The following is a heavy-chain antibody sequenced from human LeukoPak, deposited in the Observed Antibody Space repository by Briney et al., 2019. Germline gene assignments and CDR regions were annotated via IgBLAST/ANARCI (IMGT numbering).Heavy chain of an antibody. CDR2: IGSKAFNYAT. J-gene: IGHJ4*02. CDR1: GFTFSGCA. CDR3: TRHLDGIAAYDY. D-gene: IGHD6-13*01. Sequence: PGGSLRLSCAASGFTFSGCAVHWVRQAPGKGLEWVGRIGSKAFNYATVYVASVEGRFTISRDDSKHTAFLQMNSLKTEDTAVYYCTRHLDGIAAYDYWGQGSLVTVSS. V-gene: IGHV3-73*01.